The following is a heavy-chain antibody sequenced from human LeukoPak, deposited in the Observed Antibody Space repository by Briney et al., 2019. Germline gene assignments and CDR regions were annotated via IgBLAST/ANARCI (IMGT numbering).Heavy chain of an antibody. CDR3: AREDSSSTPDY. Sequence: SETLSLTCTVSGGSISSGSYYWSWIRQPAGKGLEWIGRIYTSGSTNYNPSLKSRVTISVDTSKNQFSLKLSSVTAADTAVYYCAREDSSSTPDYWGQGTLVTVSS. CDR1: GGSISSGSYY. J-gene: IGHJ4*02. V-gene: IGHV4-61*02. CDR2: IYTSGST. D-gene: IGHD2-2*01.